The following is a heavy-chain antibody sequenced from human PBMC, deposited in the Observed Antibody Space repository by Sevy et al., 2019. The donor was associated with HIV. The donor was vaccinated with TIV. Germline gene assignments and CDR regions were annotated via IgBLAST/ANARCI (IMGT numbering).Heavy chain of an antibody. D-gene: IGHD2-8*01. J-gene: IGHJ4*02. Sequence: GGSLRLSCAASGFTFAKYSMSWVRQAPGKGLEWVSTFSFGCGRINYADSVKGRLTISRDDSKNPLFLQRNSLRAEDTATYFCAREGCTQPHDYWGQGTLVTVSS. CDR3: AREGCTQPHDY. CDR1: GFTFAKYS. CDR2: FSFGCGRI. V-gene: IGHV3-23*01.